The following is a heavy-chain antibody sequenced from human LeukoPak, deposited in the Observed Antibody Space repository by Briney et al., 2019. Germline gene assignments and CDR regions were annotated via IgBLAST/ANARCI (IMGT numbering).Heavy chain of an antibody. V-gene: IGHV4-4*02. CDR1: GASISRPYW. Sequence: PSETLSLTCSVSGASISRPYWWSWVRQPPGKGLEWIAEISHSGTTHYNPSLKSRVIISVDKSKNQVFLKLNSVTAADTAVYYCAVDYIVVVPAARRWFDPWGQGTLVTVSS. CDR2: ISHSGTT. J-gene: IGHJ5*02. D-gene: IGHD2-2*01. CDR3: AVDYIVVVPAARRWFDP.